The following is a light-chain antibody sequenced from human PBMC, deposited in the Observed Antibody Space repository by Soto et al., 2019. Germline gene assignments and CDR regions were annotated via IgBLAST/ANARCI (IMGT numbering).Light chain of an antibody. CDR1: QSVSSN. V-gene: IGKV3-15*01. Sequence: EIVMTQSPATLSVSPGERATLSCRASQSVSSNLAWYQQKPCQAPRLLIYGASTRATGIPARFSGSGSGTEFTLTISSLQSEDFAVYYCQQYNNWPPLTLGGGTKVEIK. J-gene: IGKJ4*01. CDR2: GAS. CDR3: QQYNNWPPLT.